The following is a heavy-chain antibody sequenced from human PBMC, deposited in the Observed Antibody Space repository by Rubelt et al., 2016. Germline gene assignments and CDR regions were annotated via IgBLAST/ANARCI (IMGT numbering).Heavy chain of an antibody. CDR2: IFSSGST. Sequence: QQQLQESGPGLVKPSETLSLTCIVSGGSISGSSYYWGWIRQPPGKGLEWIASIFSSGSTSYSPSLKSRVTISVDTAKNQFSLKLKSVPAADTAVYYCARRRTVPQNWFDPWGQGTLVTVSS. J-gene: IGHJ5*02. CDR1: GGSISGSSYY. D-gene: IGHD4-17*01. CDR3: ARRRTVPQNWFDP. V-gene: IGHV4-39*01.